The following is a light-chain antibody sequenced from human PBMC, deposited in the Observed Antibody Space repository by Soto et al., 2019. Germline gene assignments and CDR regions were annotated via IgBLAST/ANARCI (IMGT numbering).Light chain of an antibody. CDR3: CSYAPISTVV. CDR2: DDN. CDR1: SSDVGSYNL. V-gene: IGLV2-23*01. J-gene: IGLJ3*02. Sequence: QSALTQPASVSGSPGQSITISCTGTSSDVGSYNLVSWYQQHPGKAPKLMIYDDNKRPSGVSNRFSGSKSGTTASLTISGLQAEDEAHYYCCSYAPISTVVFGGGTKLTVL.